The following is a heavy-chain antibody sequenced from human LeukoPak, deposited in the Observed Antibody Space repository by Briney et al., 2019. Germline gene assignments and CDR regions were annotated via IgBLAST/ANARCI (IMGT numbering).Heavy chain of an antibody. Sequence: GGSLRLSCADSGFTFSSYAMSWVRQAPGKGLEWVSLISTSGRTHYADSVQGRFTISRDNSKDTLSLHMNSLRAEDTAVCYCARDLDSSGYYHVVDSWGQGALVTVSS. CDR3: ARDLDSSGYYHVVDS. J-gene: IGHJ4*02. V-gene: IGHV3-23*01. D-gene: IGHD3-22*01. CDR2: ISTSGRT. CDR1: GFTFSSYA.